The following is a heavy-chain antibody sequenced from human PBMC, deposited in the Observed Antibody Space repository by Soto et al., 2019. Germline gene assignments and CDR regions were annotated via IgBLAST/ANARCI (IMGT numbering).Heavy chain of an antibody. J-gene: IGHJ6*02. CDR2: IRIKPNSYAT. Sequence: GGSLRLSCAASGFSFSVSAMHWVRQASGKGLEWVGRIRIKPNSYATSYAASVKGRFTISRDDSKNTAYLQMKSLKTEDTAVYYCTRTTAQFQMLSYPVWGQGTTFTVSS. D-gene: IGHD2-2*01. V-gene: IGHV3-73*01. CDR3: TRTTAQFQMLSYPV. CDR1: GFSFSVSA.